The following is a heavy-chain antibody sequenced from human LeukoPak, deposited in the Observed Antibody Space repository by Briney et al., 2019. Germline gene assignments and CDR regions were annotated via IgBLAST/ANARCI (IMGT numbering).Heavy chain of an antibody. Sequence: GGSLRLSCAASGFTFGPYTMNWVRQAPGKGLEWVSYISSSSDTIYYADSVKGRFTISRDNAKNSLYLQMNSLRAEDTAVYYCWTSGSYFDLWGRGTLVTVSS. J-gene: IGHJ2*01. CDR3: WTSGSYFDL. CDR1: GFTFGPYT. CDR2: ISSSSDTI. V-gene: IGHV3-48*04. D-gene: IGHD3-22*01.